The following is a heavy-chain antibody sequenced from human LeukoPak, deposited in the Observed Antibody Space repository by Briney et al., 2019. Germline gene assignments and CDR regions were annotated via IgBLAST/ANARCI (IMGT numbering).Heavy chain of an antibody. D-gene: IGHD2-8*02. V-gene: IGHV3-53*01. Sequence: TGGSLRFSCAASGFTVSLYYMTWVRQAPGKGLEWVSVIYSGGPTYYADSVKGRFTISRDNSKNTVYLQMNSLRGEDTAVYFCARGWVVATGGFDMWGQGTMVTVSS. CDR2: IYSGGPT. CDR1: GFTVSLYY. CDR3: ARGWVVATGGFDM. J-gene: IGHJ3*02.